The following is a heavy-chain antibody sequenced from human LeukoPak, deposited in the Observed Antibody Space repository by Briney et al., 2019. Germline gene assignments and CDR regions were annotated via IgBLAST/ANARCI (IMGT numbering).Heavy chain of an antibody. D-gene: IGHD3-22*01. J-gene: IGHJ3*02. CDR1: GGTFISYA. CDR3: ARTGDSGGLDAFDI. CDR2: IIPIFGTA. Sequence: ASVKVSCKASGGTFISYAISWVRQAPGQGLEWMGGIIPIFGTANYAQKFQGRVTITADESTSTAYMELSNLRSEDTAVYYCARTGDSGGLDAFDIWGQGTVVTVSS. V-gene: IGHV1-69*13.